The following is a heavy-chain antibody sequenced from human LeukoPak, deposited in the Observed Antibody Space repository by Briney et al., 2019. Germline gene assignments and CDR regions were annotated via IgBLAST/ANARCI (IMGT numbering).Heavy chain of an antibody. V-gene: IGHV3-74*01. CDR1: GFTFSSYW. Sequence: GGSLRLSCAASGFTFSSYWIHWVRQAPGKGLVWVSHISSDGSSTSYADSVKGRFTISRDNAKNTLYLQMNSLRAEDTAVYKCAIALPPSISTPWEWGQGTPVSVSS. CDR3: AIALPPSISTPWE. D-gene: IGHD2-2*01. J-gene: IGHJ4*02. CDR2: ISSDGSST.